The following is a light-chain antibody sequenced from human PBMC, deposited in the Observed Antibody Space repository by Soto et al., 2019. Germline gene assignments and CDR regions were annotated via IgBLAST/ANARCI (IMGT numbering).Light chain of an antibody. CDR2: AAS. CDR3: QQINSFPVT. Sequence: EIVMTQSPATLSVSPGERATLSCRASQSVSTNLAWYQQKPGQAPRLLIYAASTRATGIPTRFSGSGSGTEFTLTISSLQPEDFATYYCQQINSFPVTFGGGTKVDI. V-gene: IGKV3-15*01. J-gene: IGKJ4*01. CDR1: QSVSTN.